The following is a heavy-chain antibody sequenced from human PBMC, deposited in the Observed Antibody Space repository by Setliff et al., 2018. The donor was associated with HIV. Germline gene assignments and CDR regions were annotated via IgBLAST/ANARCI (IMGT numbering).Heavy chain of an antibody. CDR2: MWYDGSKK. Sequence: QAGGSLRLSCAASGFSFSQYGMHWVRQAPGKGLQWVAVMWYDGSKKYYADSVKGRFTISRDNSKNTLYLQMNSLRAEDTATYYCARGPYYYDSSGPFDYWGQGTLVTVSS. CDR3: ARGPYYYDSSGPFDY. D-gene: IGHD3-22*01. V-gene: IGHV3-33*01. J-gene: IGHJ4*02. CDR1: GFSFSQYG.